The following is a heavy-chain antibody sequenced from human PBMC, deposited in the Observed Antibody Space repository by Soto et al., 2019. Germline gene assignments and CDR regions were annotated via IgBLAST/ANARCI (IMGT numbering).Heavy chain of an antibody. V-gene: IGHV4-61*01. CDR2: IYYSGST. J-gene: IGHJ3*01. Sequence: PSETLSLTCSFYRGSVSSATYYWNWMRQPPWKPLEWIGYIYYSGSTNYNPSLKSRVTISLDTSNDRFSLRLSSVTAADTAVYYCARTRDHNINSYYAFDFWGPGTTFTVSS. CDR1: RGSVSSATYY. CDR3: ARTRDHNINSYYAFDF. D-gene: IGHD1-20*01.